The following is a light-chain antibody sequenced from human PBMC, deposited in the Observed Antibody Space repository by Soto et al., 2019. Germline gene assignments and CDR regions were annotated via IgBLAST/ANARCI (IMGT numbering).Light chain of an antibody. CDR3: CSYAGSTTFYV. CDR1: SSDVGSYNL. Sequence: QSVLTQPASVSGSPGQSITISCTGTSSDVGSYNLVSWYQHHPGKAPKLMIFEGSKRPSGVSNRFSASKSGTTVSLTISGLQAEDEADYSCCSYAGSTTFYVFGGGTKVTVL. J-gene: IGLJ1*01. V-gene: IGLV2-23*01. CDR2: EGS.